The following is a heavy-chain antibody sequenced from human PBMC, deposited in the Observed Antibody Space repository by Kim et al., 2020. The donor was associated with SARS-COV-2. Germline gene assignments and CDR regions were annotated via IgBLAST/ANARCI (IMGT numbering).Heavy chain of an antibody. Sequence: GGSLRLSCAVSGFTFSTYAMSWVRQAPGKGLEWVSGISSSGNSTYYADSVKGRFTISRDISRNTLYLQMTSLRDEDTAVYYCATHSGSYYYYNYMDVWGKGTTVTVSS. CDR3: ATHSGSYYYYNYMDV. J-gene: IGHJ6*03. V-gene: IGHV3-23*01. D-gene: IGHD1-26*01. CDR1: GFTFSTYA. CDR2: ISSSGNST.